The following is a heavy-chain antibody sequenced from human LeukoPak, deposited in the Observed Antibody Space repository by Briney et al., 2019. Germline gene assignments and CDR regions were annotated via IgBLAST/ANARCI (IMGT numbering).Heavy chain of an antibody. V-gene: IGHV1-8*01. CDR3: ARSYCSGTRCYPYPLGP. Sequence: VASVKVSCKASGYTFTSSDIDWVRQATGQGLEWMGWMNPNSGTTGYAQKFQGRVTMTRDTSITTAYMELSSLISEDTAVYYCARSYCSGTRCYPYPLGPWGQGTLVTVSS. CDR1: GYTFTSSD. D-gene: IGHD2-2*01. CDR2: MNPNSGTT. J-gene: IGHJ5*02.